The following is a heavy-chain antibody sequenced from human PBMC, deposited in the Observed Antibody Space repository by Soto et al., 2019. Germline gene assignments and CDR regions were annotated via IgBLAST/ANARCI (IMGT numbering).Heavy chain of an antibody. CDR2: INHSGST. CDR3: ARGRRLYQLLYYFDY. J-gene: IGHJ4*02. D-gene: IGHD2-2*01. Sequence: SETLSLTCAVYGGSFVGYYCSCVRHPPWKGLEWIGEINHSGSTNYNPSLKSRVTISVDTSKNQFSLKLSSVTAADTAVYYCARGRRLYQLLYYFDYWGQGTLVTVSS. V-gene: IGHV4-34*01. CDR1: GGSFVGYY.